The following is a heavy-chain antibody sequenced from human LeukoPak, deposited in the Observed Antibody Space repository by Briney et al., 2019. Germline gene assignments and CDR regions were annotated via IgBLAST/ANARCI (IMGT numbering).Heavy chain of an antibody. CDR1: GGSISSSNW. CDR3: ARRSMVRARRDDYYMDG. CDR2: IYHSGST. Sequence: SGTLSLTCAVSGGSISSSNWWSWVRQPPGKGLEWIGEIYHSGSTNYNPSLKGRVTISVDTSKNQFSLKLSSVTAADTAVYYCARRSMVRARRDDYYMDGWGKGTTVTISS. D-gene: IGHD3-10*01. J-gene: IGHJ6*03. V-gene: IGHV4-4*02.